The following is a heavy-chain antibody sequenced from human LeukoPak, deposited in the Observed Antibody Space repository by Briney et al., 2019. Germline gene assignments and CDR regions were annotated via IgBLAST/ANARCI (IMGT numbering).Heavy chain of an antibody. Sequence: SETLSLTCTVSGGSISSYYWSWIRQPPGKGLEWIGYIYYSGSTNYTPSLKSRVTISVDTSKNQFSLKLSSVTAADTAVYYCAARGSRYSSGLDYWGQGTLVTVSS. CDR3: AARGSRYSSGLDY. J-gene: IGHJ4*02. D-gene: IGHD6-19*01. CDR1: GGSISSYY. CDR2: IYYSGST. V-gene: IGHV4-59*01.